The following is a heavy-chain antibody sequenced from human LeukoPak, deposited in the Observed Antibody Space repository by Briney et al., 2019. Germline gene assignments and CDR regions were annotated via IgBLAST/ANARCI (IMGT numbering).Heavy chain of an antibody. D-gene: IGHD3-22*01. V-gene: IGHV4-30-2*01. CDR2: IYHSGSS. CDR3: AREGPPYYYDSSGYQTTYYSYMDV. Sequence: PSETLSLTCSVSGGSISSGTYYWTWIRQPPGKGLEWIGYIYHSGSSYYNPSLKSRVTISIDRSKNQFSLKLSSVTAADTAVYYCAREGPPYYYDSSGYQTTYYSYMDVWGTGTTVTVSS. CDR1: GGSISSGTYY. J-gene: IGHJ6*03.